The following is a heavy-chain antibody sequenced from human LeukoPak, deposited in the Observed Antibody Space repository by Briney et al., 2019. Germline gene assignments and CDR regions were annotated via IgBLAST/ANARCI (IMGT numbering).Heavy chain of an antibody. CDR2: IYHSGST. CDR1: GGSISSGGYS. V-gene: IGHV4-30-2*01. J-gene: IGHJ3*02. D-gene: IGHD2-2*02. CDR3: VRYQLLYRGAFDI. Sequence: SETLSLTCAVSGGSISSGGYSWSWLRQPPGKGLECIGYIYHSGSTYYNPSLKSRVTISVDRSKNQFSLKLSSVTAADTAVYYCVRYQLLYRGAFDIWGQGTMVTVSS.